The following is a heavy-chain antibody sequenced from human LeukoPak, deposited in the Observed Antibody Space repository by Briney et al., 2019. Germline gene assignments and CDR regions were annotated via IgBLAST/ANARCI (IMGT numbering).Heavy chain of an antibody. D-gene: IGHD2-15*01. Sequence: PSETLSLTCTVSGGSISSSSYYWAWIRQPPGKRLEWIGSIYYSGATYYNPSLKSRVTISVDTSKNQFSLKVSSVTAADTAVYYCARAYCSGGSCKRAYYYYMDVWGKGTTVTVSS. CDR3: ARAYCSGGSCKRAYYYYMDV. CDR2: IYYSGAT. V-gene: IGHV4-39*07. CDR1: GGSISSSSYY. J-gene: IGHJ6*03.